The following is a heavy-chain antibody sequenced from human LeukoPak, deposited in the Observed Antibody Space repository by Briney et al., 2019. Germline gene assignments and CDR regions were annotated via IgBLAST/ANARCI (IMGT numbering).Heavy chain of an antibody. Sequence: TSVKVSCKASGFTFTSSAMQWVRQARGQRLEWIGWIVVGSGNTNYAQKFQERVTITRDMSTSTAYTELSSLRSEDTAVYYCAAGDFRFLEWSYYFDYWGQGTLVTVSS. J-gene: IGHJ4*02. CDR2: IVVGSGNT. D-gene: IGHD3-3*01. V-gene: IGHV1-58*02. CDR1: GFTFTSSA. CDR3: AAGDFRFLEWSYYFDY.